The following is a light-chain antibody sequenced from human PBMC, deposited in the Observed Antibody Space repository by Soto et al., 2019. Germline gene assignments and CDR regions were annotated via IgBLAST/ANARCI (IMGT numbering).Light chain of an antibody. V-gene: IGLV2-14*01. CDR2: DVS. CDR3: SSYTSSTRL. Sequence: QSVLTQPASVSGSPGQSITISCTGTSSDVGGYNYVSWYQQHPGKAPKLMIYDVSNRPSGVSNRFSGSKSGNTASLTISGVQAEDEADYYCSSYTSSTRLCGGGTKLTVL. J-gene: IGLJ2*01. CDR1: SSDVGGYNY.